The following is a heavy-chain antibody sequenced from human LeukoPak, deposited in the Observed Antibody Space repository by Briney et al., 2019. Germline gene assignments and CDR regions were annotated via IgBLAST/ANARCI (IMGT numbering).Heavy chain of an antibody. CDR3: ARVRRQYYYYYYMDV. CDR2: IYYSGST. J-gene: IGHJ6*03. D-gene: IGHD5-24*01. V-gene: IGHV4-61*05. CDR1: GGSISSSSYY. Sequence: SETLSLTCTVSGGSISSSSYYWGWIRQPPGKGLEWIGYIYYSGSTNYNPSLKSRVTISVDTSKNQFSLKLSSVTAADTAVYYCARVRRQYYYYYYMDVWGKGTTVTISS.